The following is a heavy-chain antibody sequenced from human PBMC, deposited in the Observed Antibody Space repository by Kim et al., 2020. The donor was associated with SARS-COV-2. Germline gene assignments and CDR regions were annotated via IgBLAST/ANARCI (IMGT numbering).Heavy chain of an antibody. CDR1: GGSFSGYY. V-gene: IGHV4-34*01. Sequence: SETLSLTCAVYGGSFSGYYWSWIRQPPGKGLEWIGEINHSGSTNYNPSLKSRVTISVDTSKNQFSLKLSSVTAADTAVYYCARGRRLSPMVRGVDPFDYWGQGTLVTVSS. CDR3: ARGRRLSPMVRGVDPFDY. J-gene: IGHJ4*02. D-gene: IGHD3-10*01. CDR2: INHSGST.